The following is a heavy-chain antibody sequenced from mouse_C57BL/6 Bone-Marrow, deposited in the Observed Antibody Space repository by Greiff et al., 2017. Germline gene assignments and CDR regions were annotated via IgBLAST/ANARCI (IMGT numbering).Heavy chain of an antibody. Sequence: VQLQQSGAELVRPGTSVKMSCKASGYTFTNYWIGWAKQRPGHGLEWIGDIYPGGGYTNYTEKFKGKATLTADKSSSTAYMQFSSLTSEDSAIYYCARSYYYGSSYPFAYWGQGTLVTVSA. J-gene: IGHJ3*01. D-gene: IGHD1-1*01. V-gene: IGHV1-63*01. CDR3: ARSYYYGSSYPFAY. CDR1: GYTFTNYW. CDR2: IYPGGGYT.